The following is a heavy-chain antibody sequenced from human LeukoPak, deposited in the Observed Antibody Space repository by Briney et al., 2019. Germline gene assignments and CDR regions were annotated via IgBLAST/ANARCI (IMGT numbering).Heavy chain of an antibody. D-gene: IGHD5-24*01. CDR3: TRNHQFYFFHYMDV. CDR1: GYAFSSYD. J-gene: IGHJ6*03. V-gene: IGHV1-8*01. CDR2: MNPYIGNA. Sequence: ASVTVSCKASGYAFSSYDIHWVRQATGQGLEWMGWMNPYIGNAGYAPKFQGRVTMTRNTSTSAAYMELSSLRSEDTGVYFCTRNHQFYFFHYMDVWGKGTTVTVSS.